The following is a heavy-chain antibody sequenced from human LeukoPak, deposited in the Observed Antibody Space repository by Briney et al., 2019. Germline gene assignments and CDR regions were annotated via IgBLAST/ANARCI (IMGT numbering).Heavy chain of an antibody. J-gene: IGHJ1*01. CDR1: GGTFSSYA. CDR2: IIPIFGTA. D-gene: IGHD3-10*01. CDR3: ATSFGGASYFQH. V-gene: IGHV1-69*05. Sequence: GSSVKVSCKASGGTFSSYAISWVRQAPGQGLEWMGGIIPIFGTANYAQKFQGRVTITTDESTSTAYMELRSLRSDDTAVYYCATSFGGASYFQHWGQGTLVTVSS.